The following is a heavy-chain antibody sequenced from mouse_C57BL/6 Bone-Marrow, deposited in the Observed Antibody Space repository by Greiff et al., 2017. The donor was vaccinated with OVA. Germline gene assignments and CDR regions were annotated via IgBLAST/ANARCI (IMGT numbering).Heavy chain of an antibody. D-gene: IGHD2-1*01. CDR3: AIYYGAMDY. CDR2: IYPGDGDT. Sequence: VQRVESGPELVKPGASVKISCKASGYAFSSSWMNWVKQRPGQGLEWIGRIYPGDGDTNYNGKFKGKATLTADKSSSTAYMQLSSLTSEDSAVYICAIYYGAMDYWGQGTSVTVSS. V-gene: IGHV1-82*01. J-gene: IGHJ4*01. CDR1: GYAFSSSW.